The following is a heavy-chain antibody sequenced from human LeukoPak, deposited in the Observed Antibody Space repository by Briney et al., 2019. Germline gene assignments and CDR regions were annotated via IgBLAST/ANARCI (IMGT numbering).Heavy chain of an antibody. CDR1: GFPLSNAW. Sequence: GGSLRLSCAASGFPLSNAWMNWVRQAPGKGLEWVGRIKSKNDGGTTHYATPVKGRFTISRDDSGNTLYLQMNSLKTEDTAIYYCSTCGYDGCVAFYMWGQGTKLTVST. D-gene: IGHD5-12*01. CDR2: IKSKNDGGTT. CDR3: STCGYDGCVAFYM. J-gene: IGHJ3*02. V-gene: IGHV3-15*01.